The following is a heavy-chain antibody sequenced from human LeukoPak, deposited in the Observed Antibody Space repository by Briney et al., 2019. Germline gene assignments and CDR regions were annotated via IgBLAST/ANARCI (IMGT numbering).Heavy chain of an antibody. D-gene: IGHD2-2*02. J-gene: IGHJ6*03. Sequence: SETLSLTCTVSGGSISSSSYYWGWIRQPPGKGLEWIGSIYYSGSTYYNPSLKSRATISVDTSKNQFSLKLSSVTAADTAVYYCARDGNLDIVVVPVAIRLGLGRYYYMDVWGKGTTVTVSS. CDR1: GGSISSSSYY. CDR3: ARDGNLDIVVVPVAIRLGLGRYYYMDV. CDR2: IYYSGST. V-gene: IGHV4-39*07.